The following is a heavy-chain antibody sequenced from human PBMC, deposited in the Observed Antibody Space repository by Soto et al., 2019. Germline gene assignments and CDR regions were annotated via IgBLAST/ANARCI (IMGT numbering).Heavy chain of an antibody. CDR2: IIPILGTA. D-gene: IGHD3-22*01. CDR1: GGTFSSYA. Sequence: GASVKVSCKASGGTFSSYATSWVRQAPGQGLEWMGGIIPILGTANYAQKFQGRVTITADESTSTAYMELSSLRSEDTAVYYCAREYGGYYDSSGYSWFDPWGQGTLVTVSS. CDR3: AREYGGYYDSSGYSWFDP. V-gene: IGHV1-69*13. J-gene: IGHJ5*02.